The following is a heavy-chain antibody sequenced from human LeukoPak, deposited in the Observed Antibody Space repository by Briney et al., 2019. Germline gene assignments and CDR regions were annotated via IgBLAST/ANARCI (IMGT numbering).Heavy chain of an antibody. D-gene: IGHD2-15*01. J-gene: IGHJ4*02. V-gene: IGHV3-23*01. CDR2: ISGSGGST. CDR3: AKDRGRTWVQVAN. Sequence: GGSLRPSCSASGFTFSTYAMHWVRQAPGKGLEWVSGISGSGGSTYYADSVKGRFTISRDNSKNTLYLQMNNLRVEDTAVYYCAKDRGRTWVQVANWGQGTLVTVSS. CDR1: GFTFSTYA.